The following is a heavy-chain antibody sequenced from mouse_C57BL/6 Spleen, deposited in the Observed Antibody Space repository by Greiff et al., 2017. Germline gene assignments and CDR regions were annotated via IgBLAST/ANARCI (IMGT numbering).Heavy chain of an antibody. Sequence: VQLQQSGPGLVQPSQSLSITCTVSGFSLPSYGVHWVRQSPGKGLEWLGVIWRGGSTDDNAAVMSRRSITKDNSKSQFFFKMNSLHAEDTAIYYCAIPYDYEAIDYWGQVTSVTVSS. D-gene: IGHD6-5*01. V-gene: IGHV2-5*01. CDR3: AIPYDYEAIDY. J-gene: IGHJ4*01. CDR2: IWRGGST. CDR1: GFSLPSYG.